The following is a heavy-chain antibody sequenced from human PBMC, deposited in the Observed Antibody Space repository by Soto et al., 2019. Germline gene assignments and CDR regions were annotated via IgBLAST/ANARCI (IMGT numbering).Heavy chain of an antibody. CDR3: ARDSIAAAGLFDY. Sequence: EVQLVESGGGLVKPGGSLRLSCAASGFTFSSHSMNWVRQAPGKGLEWVSSISSSSSYIYYADSVKGRFTISRDNAKNSLYLQMNSLSDEDTAVYYCARDSIAAAGLFDYWGQGALVTVSS. CDR2: ISSSSSYI. D-gene: IGHD6-13*01. J-gene: IGHJ4*02. CDR1: GFTFSSHS. V-gene: IGHV3-21*01.